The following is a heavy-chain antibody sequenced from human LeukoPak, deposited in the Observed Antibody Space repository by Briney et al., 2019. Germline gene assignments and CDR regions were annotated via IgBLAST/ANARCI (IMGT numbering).Heavy chain of an antibody. V-gene: IGHV3-66*01. CDR1: GFTVDSNY. Sequence: GGSLRLSCAASGFTVDSNYMTWVRQAPGKGLEWVSVIYSGGGTYYADSVKGRFTISRDNSKNTLHLQMNSLRAEDTAVYYCAKEAVAGTLDHWGQGTLVTVSS. CDR3: AKEAVAGTLDH. CDR2: IYSGGGT. J-gene: IGHJ4*02. D-gene: IGHD6-19*01.